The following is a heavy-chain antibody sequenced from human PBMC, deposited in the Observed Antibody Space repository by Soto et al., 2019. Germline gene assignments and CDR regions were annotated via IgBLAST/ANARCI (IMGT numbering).Heavy chain of an antibody. CDR1: RYAFTTYG. J-gene: IGHJ4*02. Sequence: QVRLVQSGAEVRQPGASVKVSCTASRYAFTTYGFSWVRQAPGQGLEWMGWISAYNGNRNYAQKFQGRVTMTTDTFTSTAYMELRNLRSDDTAIYYCAREGLLGYWGQATLVTVSS. D-gene: IGHD2-15*01. CDR3: AREGLLGY. CDR2: ISAYNGNR. V-gene: IGHV1-18*01.